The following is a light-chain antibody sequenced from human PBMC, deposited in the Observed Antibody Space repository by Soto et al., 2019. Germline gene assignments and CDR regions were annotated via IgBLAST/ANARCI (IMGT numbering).Light chain of an antibody. J-gene: IGLJ2*01. Sequence: QSVLTQPPSVSGAPGQRVTISCTGSSFNIGADFDVHWYRQLPGTAPKLLISGNINRPSGVPDRFSGSTSGTSASLTITGLQAEDEADYYCQSYDTSLNVYVVFGGGTKLTVL. CDR2: GNI. CDR3: QSYDTSLNVYVV. CDR1: SFNIGADFD. V-gene: IGLV1-40*01.